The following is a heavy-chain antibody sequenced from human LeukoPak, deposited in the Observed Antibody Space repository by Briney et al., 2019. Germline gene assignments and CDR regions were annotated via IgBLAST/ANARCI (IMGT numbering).Heavy chain of an antibody. CDR3: AREVAAGPDY. J-gene: IGHJ4*02. CDR1: GFSLSSYW. D-gene: IGHD6-13*01. Sequence: GGSLRLSCEASGFSLSSYWMSWVRLAPGKGLEWVANIKPDGSDTRQVGSVKGRFTISRDNAKNSLYLQMSGLRAEDTAVYYCAREVAAGPDYWGQGTLVTVSS. CDR2: IKPDGSDT. V-gene: IGHV3-7*01.